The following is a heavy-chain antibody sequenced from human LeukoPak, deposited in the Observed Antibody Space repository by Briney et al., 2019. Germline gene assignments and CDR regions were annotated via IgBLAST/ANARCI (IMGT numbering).Heavy chain of an antibody. Sequence: TLSLTCTVSGYSISSGYYWGWIRQPPGKALEWLALIYWDDDKRYSPSLKSRLTLTKDTSKNQVVLTMTNMDPVDTASYYCAHSDPLAPFDYWGQGTLVTVSS. CDR2: IYWDDDK. J-gene: IGHJ4*02. CDR3: AHSDPLAPFDY. V-gene: IGHV2-5*02. CDR1: GYSISSGYYW. D-gene: IGHD3-3*02.